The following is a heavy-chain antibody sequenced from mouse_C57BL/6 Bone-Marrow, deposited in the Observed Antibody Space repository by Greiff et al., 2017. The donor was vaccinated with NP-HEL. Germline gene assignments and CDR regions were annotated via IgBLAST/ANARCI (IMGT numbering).Heavy chain of an antibody. Sequence: VQLQQSVAEFVRPGASVKLSCTASGFHIKNTYMHWVKQSPEQGLAWIGRIDPANGTTKYAPKFQGKATITADTSSNTAYLQLSSLTSEDTAIYYCARSPALLFDYWGQGTTLTVSS. V-gene: IGHV14-3*01. D-gene: IGHD3-1*01. CDR3: ARSPALLFDY. CDR1: GFHIKNTY. CDR2: IDPANGTT. J-gene: IGHJ2*01.